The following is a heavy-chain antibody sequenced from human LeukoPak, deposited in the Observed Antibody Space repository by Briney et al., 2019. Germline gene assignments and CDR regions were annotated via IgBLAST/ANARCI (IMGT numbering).Heavy chain of an antibody. Sequence: GGSPRLSCAASGFIVRSNYMSWVRQAPGKGLEWVSIIYSGGSTYYAESVKGRFTISRDNSKNTLYLQMNSLRAEDTAVYYCARGAVATAEYFQHWGQGTLVTVSS. J-gene: IGHJ1*01. CDR1: GFIVRSNY. CDR3: ARGAVATAEYFQH. CDR2: IYSGGST. D-gene: IGHD5-12*01. V-gene: IGHV3-66*01.